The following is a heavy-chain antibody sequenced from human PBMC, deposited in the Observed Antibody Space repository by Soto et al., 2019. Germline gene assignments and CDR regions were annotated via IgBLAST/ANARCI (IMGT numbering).Heavy chain of an antibody. J-gene: IGHJ6*02. CDR3: ARAVTWGLDV. Sequence: VQLVESGGGLVQPGVSLRLSYAASGFTFSLYSMSWVRQAPGKGREWVSYISRSSTGIHYADSVKGRFTISRDDATNSMHLQMNSLRDGDTALYYCARAVTWGLDVWGRGTTVSISS. CDR2: ISRSSTGI. D-gene: IGHD3-10*01. V-gene: IGHV3-48*02. CDR1: GFTFSLYS.